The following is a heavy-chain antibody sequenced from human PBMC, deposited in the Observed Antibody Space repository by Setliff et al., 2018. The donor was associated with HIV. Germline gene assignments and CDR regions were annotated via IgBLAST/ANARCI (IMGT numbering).Heavy chain of an antibody. CDR1: GYTFSSYW. CDR3: ANMQWASNAWYSFDY. V-gene: IGHV3-7*05. J-gene: IGHJ4*02. CDR2: IQQHGSEI. Sequence: GGSLRLSCAASGYTFSSYWMAWVRQCPGKGLEWVANIQQHGSEIHYVASVEDRFTISRDNAKNSLYLQMNSLRAEDTAVYYCANMQWASNAWYSFDYWGQGALVTVSS. D-gene: IGHD6-19*01.